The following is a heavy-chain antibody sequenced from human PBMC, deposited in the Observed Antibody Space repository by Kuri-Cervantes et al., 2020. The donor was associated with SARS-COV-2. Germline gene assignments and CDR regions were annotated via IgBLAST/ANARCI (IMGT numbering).Heavy chain of an antibody. J-gene: IGHJ5*02. Sequence: SETLSLTCAFYGESFSGYYWNWIRQSPGKGLEWIGEVNHRGSTNYNPSLKSRVTISVDTSSKQFSLHLSSVTAADTAVYYCARDPNANHNNWFDPWGQGTLVTVSS. CDR2: VNHRGST. CDR1: GESFSGYY. CDR3: ARDPNANHNNWFDP. D-gene: IGHD4/OR15-4a*01. V-gene: IGHV4-34*01.